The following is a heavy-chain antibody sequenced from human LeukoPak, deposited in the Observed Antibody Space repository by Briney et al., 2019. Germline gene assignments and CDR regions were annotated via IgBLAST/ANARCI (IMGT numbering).Heavy chain of an antibody. CDR1: GYSFTSYW. CDR3: AVYCGGDCYSTLDDAFDI. J-gene: IGHJ3*02. D-gene: IGHD2-21*02. V-gene: IGHV5-51*01. Sequence: GGSLKISCKGSGYSFTSYWIGWVRQMPGKGLEWMGIIYPGDSDTRYSPSFQGQVTISADKSISTAYLQWSSLKASDTAMYYCAVYCGGDCYSTLDDAFDIWGQGTMVTVSS. CDR2: IYPGDSDT.